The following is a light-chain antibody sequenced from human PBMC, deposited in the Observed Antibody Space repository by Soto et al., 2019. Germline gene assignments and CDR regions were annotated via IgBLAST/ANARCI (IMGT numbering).Light chain of an antibody. CDR2: DVS. V-gene: IGKV3-11*01. CDR1: QSVSTY. Sequence: EIVLTQSPATLSLSPGERATLSCRASQSVSTYIAWYQQKPGQAPRRLIYDVSNRASGIPARFSGCGSGTDFTLTISSLEPEDFAVYYCQQRSNWPLTFGGGTKVEIK. J-gene: IGKJ4*01. CDR3: QQRSNWPLT.